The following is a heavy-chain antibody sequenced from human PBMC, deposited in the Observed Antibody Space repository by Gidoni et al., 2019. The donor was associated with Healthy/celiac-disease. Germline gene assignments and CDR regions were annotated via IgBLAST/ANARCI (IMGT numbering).Heavy chain of an antibody. V-gene: IGHV4-59*08. J-gene: IGHJ6*02. CDR1: GSSISSYY. CDR3: ARHKAVAGTNYYYGMDV. CDR2: IYYSGST. D-gene: IGHD6-19*01. Sequence: QVQLQESGPGLVKPSETLSLTCTVSGSSISSYYWSWIRQPPGKGLEWIGYIYYSGSTNYNPSLKSRDTISVDTSKNQFSLKLSSVTAADTAVYYCARHKAVAGTNYYYGMDVWGQGTTVTVSS.